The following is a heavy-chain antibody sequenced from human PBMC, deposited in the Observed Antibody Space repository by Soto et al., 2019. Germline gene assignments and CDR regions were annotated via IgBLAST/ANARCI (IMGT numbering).Heavy chain of an antibody. D-gene: IGHD3-10*01. Sequence: SGGSLRLSCAASGFTFSSYGMHWVRQAPGKGLEWVALIWYDGSKKYYADSVKGRFTISRDDSKNTLYLQMDSLRAEGTAVYYCARGSEGNAFDIWGQGTLVTV. V-gene: IGHV3-33*01. J-gene: IGHJ3*02. CDR3: ARGSEGNAFDI. CDR1: GFTFSSYG. CDR2: IWYDGSKK.